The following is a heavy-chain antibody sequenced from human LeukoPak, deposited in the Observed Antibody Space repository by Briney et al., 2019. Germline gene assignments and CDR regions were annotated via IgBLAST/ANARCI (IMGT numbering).Heavy chain of an antibody. CDR2: ISSTSSYI. J-gene: IGHJ4*02. Sequence: GGSLKLSCAASGFTFTNYNFYWVRQAPGRGLEWVSSISSTSSYIYYADSMKGRFTISRDNAKNSLYLQMNSLRAEDTAVYYCARDRYSGSYSDYWGQGTLVTVSS. D-gene: IGHD1-26*01. CDR1: GFTFTNYN. CDR3: ARDRYSGSYSDY. V-gene: IGHV3-21*06.